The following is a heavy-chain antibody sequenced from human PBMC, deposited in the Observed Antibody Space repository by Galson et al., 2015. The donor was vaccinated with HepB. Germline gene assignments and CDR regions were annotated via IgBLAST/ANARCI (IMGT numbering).Heavy chain of an antibody. J-gene: IGHJ1*01. D-gene: IGHD2-15*01. CDR2: IYIAGDT. CDR1: GFTVSSDY. CDR3: ARLGSWYGRGYFQD. V-gene: IGHV3-66*04. Sequence: SLRLSCAASGFTVSSDYMSWVRQAPGKGLEWVSVIYIAGDTFYTDSVKGRFTISRDTSKNTLYLQLNTLRAEDTAVYYCARLGSWYGRGYFQDWGQGTLVTVSS.